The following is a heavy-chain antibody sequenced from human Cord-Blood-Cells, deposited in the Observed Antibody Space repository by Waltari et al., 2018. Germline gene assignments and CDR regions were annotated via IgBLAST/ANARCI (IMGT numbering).Heavy chain of an antibody. CDR1: GGSFSGYY. V-gene: IGHV4-34*01. J-gene: IGHJ2*01. CDR2: INHSGST. D-gene: IGHD6-6*01. CDR3: ARGQLVPGWYFDL. Sequence: QVQLQQWGAGLLKPSETLSLTCAVYGGSFSGYYWSWIRQPPGKGLEWIGEINHSGSTNYNPSLKSRGTISVDTSKNQFSLKLSSVTAADTAVYYCARGQLVPGWYFDLWGRGTLVTVSS.